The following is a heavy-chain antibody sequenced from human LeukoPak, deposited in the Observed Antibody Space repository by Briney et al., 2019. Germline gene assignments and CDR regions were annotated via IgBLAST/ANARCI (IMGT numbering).Heavy chain of an antibody. J-gene: IGHJ4*02. V-gene: IGHV1-2*02. CDR3: ARCLYSSSSEFDY. D-gene: IGHD6-6*01. CDR2: INPNSGGT. Sequence: VKVSCKASGYTFTGYYMHWVRQAPGQGLEWMGWINPNSGGTNYAQKFQGRVTMTRDTSISTAYMELSRLRSDDTAVFYRARCLYSSSSEFDYWGQGTLVTVSS. CDR1: GYTFTGYY.